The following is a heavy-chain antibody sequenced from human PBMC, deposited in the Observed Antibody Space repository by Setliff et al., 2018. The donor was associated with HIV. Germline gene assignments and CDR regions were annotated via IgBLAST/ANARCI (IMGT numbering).Heavy chain of an antibody. D-gene: IGHD3-22*01. CDR3: ARHVHRYYDRSVKNDY. CDR2: AYYSGST. J-gene: IGHJ4*02. CDR1: GGSISSNYYY. V-gene: IGHV4-39*01. Sequence: SETLSLTCTVSGGSISSNYYYWGWIRQPPGKGLEWIGSAYYSGSTHYTPSLKSRVTISVDTSKNQLSLRLNSVTAADTAIYYCARHVHRYYDRSVKNDYWGQGTLVTVSS.